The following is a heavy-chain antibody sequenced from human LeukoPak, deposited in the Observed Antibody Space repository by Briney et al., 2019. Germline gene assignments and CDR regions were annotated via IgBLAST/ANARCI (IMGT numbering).Heavy chain of an antibody. J-gene: IGHJ4*02. V-gene: IGHV3-53*01. D-gene: IGHD4-23*01. CDR1: GFTVSSNY. CDR2: IYSGGST. CDR3: ARTTGNGHWLIQF. Sequence: GGSLRLSCAASGFTVSSNYMSWVRQAPGKGLEWVSVIYSGGSTYYADSVKGRFTISRDNSKNTLFLQLNSLSAEDTGVYYCARTTGNGHWLIQFWGQGTLVTASS.